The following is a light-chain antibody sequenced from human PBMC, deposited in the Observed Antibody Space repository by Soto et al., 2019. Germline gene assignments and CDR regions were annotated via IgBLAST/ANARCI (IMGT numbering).Light chain of an antibody. CDR3: QQYDKYWT. CDR1: QSISIS. Sequence: DIQMTQSPSSLSASVGDRVTITCRASQSISISLNCYQQKPGNAPKLLIYDSSTLKSWAPSRFSGSESGTEFTLTITSLQADDFATYYCQQYDKYWTFGQGAKV. J-gene: IGKJ1*01. V-gene: IGKV1-5*01. CDR2: DSS.